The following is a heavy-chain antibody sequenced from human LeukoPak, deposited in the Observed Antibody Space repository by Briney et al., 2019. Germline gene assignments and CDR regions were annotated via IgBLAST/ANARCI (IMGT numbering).Heavy chain of an antibody. V-gene: IGHV1-8*01. D-gene: IGHD3-3*01. CDR2: MSPNSGDT. Sequence: GASVKVSCKASGYTFTSYDFNWVRQATGQRPEWMGWMSPNSGDTGYAQKFQGRVTMTRDTSTSSLYMELSSLRSEDTAVYYCARGAPLFLESLSLDYGMDVWGQGTTVTVSS. CDR1: GYTFTSYD. CDR3: ARGAPLFLESLSLDYGMDV. J-gene: IGHJ6*02.